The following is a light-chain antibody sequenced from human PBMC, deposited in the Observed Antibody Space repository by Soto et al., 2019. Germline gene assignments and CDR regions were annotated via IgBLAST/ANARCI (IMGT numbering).Light chain of an antibody. CDR2: WAS. J-gene: IGKJ1*01. CDR3: QQYYDAPQT. V-gene: IGKV4-1*01. Sequence: DIVMTQSPDSLAVSLGERATINCKSSQSILYSSNNKNYLAWYQQKPGQPPKLLIYWASTRESGVPDRFSGSGSGTDFTLTISSLQAGDVAVYYCQQYYDAPQTFDQGTKVEIK. CDR1: QSILYSSNNKNY.